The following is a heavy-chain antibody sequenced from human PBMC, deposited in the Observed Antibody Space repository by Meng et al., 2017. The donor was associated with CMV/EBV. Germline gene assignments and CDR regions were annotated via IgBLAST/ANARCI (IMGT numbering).Heavy chain of an antibody. CDR3: ASFGRRGYYYYGMDV. J-gene: IGHJ6*02. V-gene: IGHV4-34*01. D-gene: IGHD3-10*01. CDR1: GGSFSGYY. Sequence: GSLRLSCAVYGGSFSGYYWSWIRQPPGKGLEWIGEINQSGSTNYNPSLKSRVTISVDTSKNQFSLKLSSVTAADTAVYYCASFGRRGYYYYGMDVWGQGTTVTVSS. CDR2: INQSGST.